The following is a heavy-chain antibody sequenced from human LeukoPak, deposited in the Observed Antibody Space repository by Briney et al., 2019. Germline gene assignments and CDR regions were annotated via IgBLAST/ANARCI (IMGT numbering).Heavy chain of an antibody. CDR1: GFTFSSYS. V-gene: IGHV3-53*01. J-gene: IGHJ3*02. CDR3: ARAPKYSYDAFDI. D-gene: IGHD5-18*01. Sequence: GGSLRLSCAASGFTFSSYSMSWVRQAPGKGLEWVSVIYSGGSTYYADSVKGRFTISRDNSKNTLYLQMNSLRAEDTAVYYCARAPKYSYDAFDIWGQGTMVTVSS. CDR2: IYSGGST.